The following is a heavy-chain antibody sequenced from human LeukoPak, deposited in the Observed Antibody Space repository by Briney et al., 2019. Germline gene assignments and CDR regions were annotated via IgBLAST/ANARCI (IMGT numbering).Heavy chain of an antibody. CDR2: IFTGGTT. J-gene: IGHJ6*02. V-gene: IGHV3-53*01. CDR3: AREGNYYDMDV. CDR1: GFAARSNY. Sequence: PGCSVRLSRAGSGFAARSNYKRCAPQARCRSLERVSVIFTGGTTYYAHSVKGRFALSRDTSKNTQYLQMNSLRAEDTAVYYCAREGNYYDMDVWGQWTTVTVSS.